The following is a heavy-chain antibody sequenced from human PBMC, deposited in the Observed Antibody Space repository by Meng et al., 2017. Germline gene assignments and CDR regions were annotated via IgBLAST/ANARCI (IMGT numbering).Heavy chain of an antibody. CDR2: INPKSGDT. J-gene: IGHJ4*02. CDR3: ARDEDISAAGKLFGDY. CDR1: GGTFSSYT. Sequence: QFQLGQSGAGVKKPGSSVKVSCKASGGTFSSYTISWVRQAPGQGLEWMGRINPKSGDTHYAQKFQARVTMTGDTSISTAYMELSGLRSDDTAMYYCARDEDISAAGKLFGDYWGQGTLVTVSS. D-gene: IGHD6-25*01. V-gene: IGHV1-2*06.